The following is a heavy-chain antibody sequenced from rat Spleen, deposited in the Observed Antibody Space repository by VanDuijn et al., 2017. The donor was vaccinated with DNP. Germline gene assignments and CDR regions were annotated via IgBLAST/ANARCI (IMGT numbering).Heavy chain of an antibody. CDR2: VSSGGTP. J-gene: IGHJ2*01. D-gene: IGHD1-12*02. CDR1: GISLTSNS. CDR3: ARSDYSDDGHYYGYFDY. Sequence: QVQLKESGPGLVQPSQTLSLTCTVSGISLTSNSVAWIRQPPGKGLEWIAAVSSGGTPYYNSALKPRLSINRDTSKSQVFLKMYSLQPEDTAMYFCARSDYSDDGHYYGYFDYWGQGVLVTVSS. V-gene: IGHV2-6*01.